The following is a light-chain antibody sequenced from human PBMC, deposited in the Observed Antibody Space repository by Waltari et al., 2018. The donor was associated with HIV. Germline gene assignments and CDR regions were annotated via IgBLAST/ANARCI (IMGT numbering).Light chain of an antibody. J-gene: IGKJ2*03. CDR3: QQYDNLPYS. CDR2: DAS. V-gene: IGKV1-33*01. Sequence: DTQMTQSPSSLSASIGDRVTITCQASQDITKYLNWYIQKPGKAPKILIYDASRLEPGVPSRFSGSGSGAEFSFTISSLQPEDIGTYYCQQYDNLPYSFGQGTKVDIK. CDR1: QDITKY.